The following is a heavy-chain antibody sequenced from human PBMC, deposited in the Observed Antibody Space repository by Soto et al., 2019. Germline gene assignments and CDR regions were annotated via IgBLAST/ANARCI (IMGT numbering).Heavy chain of an antibody. CDR1: GYTFTSYA. D-gene: IGHD1-26*01. CDR2: INAGNGNT. CDR3: ARGPPYSGSYFWFDP. V-gene: IGHV1-3*01. Sequence: GASVKVSCKASGYTFTSYAMHWVRQAPGQRLEWMGWINAGNGNTKYSQKFQGRVTITRDTSASTAYMELSSLRSEDTAVYYCARGPPYSGSYFWFDPWGQGTLVTVSS. J-gene: IGHJ5*02.